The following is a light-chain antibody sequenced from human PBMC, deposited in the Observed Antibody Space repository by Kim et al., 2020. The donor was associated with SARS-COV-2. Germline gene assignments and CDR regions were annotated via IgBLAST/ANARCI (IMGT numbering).Light chain of an antibody. J-gene: IGKJ4*01. CDR3: QQYGSSPLT. V-gene: IGKV3-20*01. CDR2: GAS. Sequence: APGERATLSCRASQSVTSTDLAWYQQKPGQAPSLLIYGASSRATGIPDRFSGSGSGTDFTLTISRLEPEDFAVYYCQQYGSSPLTFGGGTKVDIK. CDR1: QSVTSTD.